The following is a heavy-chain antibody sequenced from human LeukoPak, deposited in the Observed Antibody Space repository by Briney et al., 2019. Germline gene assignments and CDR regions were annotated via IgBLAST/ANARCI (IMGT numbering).Heavy chain of an antibody. D-gene: IGHD3-10*01. CDR1: GGSISSGSYY. V-gene: IGHV4-61*02. CDR2: IYTSGST. J-gene: IGHJ4*02. CDR3: ARVYGSDYYFNY. Sequence: PSETLSLTCTVSGGSISSGSYYWSWIRQPAGKGLEWIGRIYTSGSTNYNPSLKSRVTISVDTSKNQFSLKLSSVTAADTAVYYCARVYGSDYYFNYWGQGTLVTVSS.